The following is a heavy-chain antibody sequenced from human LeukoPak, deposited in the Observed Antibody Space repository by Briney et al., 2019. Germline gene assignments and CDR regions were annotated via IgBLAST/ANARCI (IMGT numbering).Heavy chain of an antibody. CDR1: GFTFSSYG. CDR3: AKDFRSSGDAFDI. J-gene: IGHJ3*02. V-gene: IGHV3-30*02. CDR2: IRYDGSNK. D-gene: IGHD3-10*01. Sequence: GGSLRLSCAASGFTFSSYGMHWVRQAPGKGLEWVAFIRYDGSNKYYADSVKGRFTISRDNSKNTLYLQMNSLRAEDMAVYYCAKDFRSSGDAFDIWGQGTMVTVSS.